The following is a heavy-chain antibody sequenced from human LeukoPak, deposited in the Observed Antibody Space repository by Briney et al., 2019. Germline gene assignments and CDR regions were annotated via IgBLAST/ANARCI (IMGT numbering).Heavy chain of an antibody. V-gene: IGHV3-23*01. Sequence: GGSLRLSCVASGFTFSSYAMSWVRQAPGKGLEWVSAISGSGGSTYYADSVKGRFTISRDNSKNTLYLQMNSLRAEDTAVYYCARQDYWNYYYYMDVWGKGTTVTVSS. J-gene: IGHJ6*03. D-gene: IGHD1-1*01. CDR3: ARQDYWNYYYYMDV. CDR1: GFTFSSYA. CDR2: ISGSGGST.